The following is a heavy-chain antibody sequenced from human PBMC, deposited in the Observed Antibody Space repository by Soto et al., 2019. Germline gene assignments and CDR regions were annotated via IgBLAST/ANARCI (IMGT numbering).Heavy chain of an antibody. J-gene: IGHJ5*02. V-gene: IGHV3-53*01. CDR2: IYSGGSS. CDR1: GFTFSSYS. Sequence: GGSLRLSCAASGFTFSSYSMSWVRQAPGKGLEWVSVIYSGGSSYYAVSVQGRFTISRDNSKNTVYLQMNSLRGEDTAMYYCARLGPYGSESYSFRYNWFDPWGHGTLVTVSS. CDR3: ARLGPYGSESYSFRYNWFDP. D-gene: IGHD3-10*01.